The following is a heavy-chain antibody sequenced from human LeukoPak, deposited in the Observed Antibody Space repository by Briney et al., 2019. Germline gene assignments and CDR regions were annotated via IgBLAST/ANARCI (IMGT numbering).Heavy chain of an antibody. J-gene: IGHJ6*02. CDR3: ARGVDYYDSSGYSRDYYYYGMDV. D-gene: IGHD3-22*01. CDR1: GGSISSGSYY. Sequence: SQTLSLTCTVSGGSISSGSYYWSWIRQPAGKGLEWIGRIYTSGSTNYNPSLKSRVTISVDTSKNQFSLKLSSVTAADTAVYYCARGVDYYDSSGYSRDYYYYGMDVWGQGTTVTVSS. CDR2: IYTSGST. V-gene: IGHV4-61*02.